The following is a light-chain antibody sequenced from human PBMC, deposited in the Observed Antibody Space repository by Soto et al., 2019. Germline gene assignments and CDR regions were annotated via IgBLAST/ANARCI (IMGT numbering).Light chain of an antibody. Sequence: DIQMTQSPSSLSASLGDRVTITCRASQGIRNDLGWYQQKPGKAPKRLIYKASSLESGVPSRFSGSGSGTEFTLTISSLQPDDFATYYCQHYNGYTWTFGQGTKVDIK. J-gene: IGKJ1*01. CDR1: QGIRND. V-gene: IGKV1-17*01. CDR3: QHYNGYTWT. CDR2: KAS.